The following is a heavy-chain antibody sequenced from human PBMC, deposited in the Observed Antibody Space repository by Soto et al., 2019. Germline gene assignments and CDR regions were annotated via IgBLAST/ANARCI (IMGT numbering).Heavy chain of an antibody. CDR2: IYHSGST. CDR3: ARACPFQYDFWSGYYLDGAEGWYFDL. Sequence: QLQLQESGSGLVKPSQTLSLTCAVSGGSISSGGYSWSWIRQPPGKGLEWIGYIYHSGSTYYNPSLKSRVTISVDRSKNQFSLKLSCVTAADTAVYYCARACPFQYDFWSGYYLDGAEGWYFDLWGRGTLVTVSS. V-gene: IGHV4-30-2*01. CDR1: GGSISSGGYS. D-gene: IGHD3-3*01. J-gene: IGHJ2*01.